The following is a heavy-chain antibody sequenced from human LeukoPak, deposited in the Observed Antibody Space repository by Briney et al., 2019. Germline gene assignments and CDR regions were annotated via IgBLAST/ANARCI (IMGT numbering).Heavy chain of an antibody. CDR1: GYSFTNYW. D-gene: IGHD5-24*01. Sequence: GESLKISCKGSGYSFTNYWIGWVRQMPGKGLEWMGIIYPGDSDTGYSPSFQGQVTISAEESISTAYLQWSSLKASDTALYYCASRKKGMATAGFDYWGQGTLVTVSS. J-gene: IGHJ4*02. V-gene: IGHV5-51*01. CDR3: ASRKKGMATAGFDY. CDR2: IYPGDSDT.